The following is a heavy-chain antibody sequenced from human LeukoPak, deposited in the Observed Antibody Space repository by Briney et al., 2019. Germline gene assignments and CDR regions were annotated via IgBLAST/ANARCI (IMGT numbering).Heavy chain of an antibody. CDR3: ARDGGGVRGVPDWFDP. V-gene: IGHV4-4*02. CDR1: GGSISSSNG. Sequence: PSGTLSLTCAVSGGSISSSNGWSWVRQPPGKGLEWIGEIYHSGSTNYNPSLKSRVTISVDKSKNQFSLKLSSVTAADTAVYYCARDGGGVRGVPDWFDPWGQGTLVTVSS. D-gene: IGHD3-10*01. J-gene: IGHJ5*02. CDR2: IYHSGST.